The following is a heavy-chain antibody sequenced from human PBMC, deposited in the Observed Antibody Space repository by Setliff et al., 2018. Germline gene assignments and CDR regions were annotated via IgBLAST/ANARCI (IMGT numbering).Heavy chain of an antibody. CDR2: INAGNGNT. D-gene: IGHD2-2*02. CDR1: GYTFTSYS. J-gene: IGHJ6*02. Sequence: ASVKVSCKASGYTFTSYSMHWVRQAPGQSLEWMGWINAGNGNTKYSQKFQGRVTITRDTSASTAYMELSSLRSEDTAVYFCARDSRGLVPAAIEGSYYYYGMDVWGQGTTVTVS. CDR3: ARDSRGLVPAAIEGSYYYYGMDV. V-gene: IGHV1-3*01.